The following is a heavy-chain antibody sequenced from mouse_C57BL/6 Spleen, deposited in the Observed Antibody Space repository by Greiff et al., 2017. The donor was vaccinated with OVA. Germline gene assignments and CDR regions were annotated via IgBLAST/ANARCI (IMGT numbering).Heavy chain of an antibody. Sequence: VQLQQPGAELVKPGASVKLSCKASGYTFTSYWMHWVKQRPGQGLEWIGMIHPTSGSTNYNEKFKSKATLTVDKSSSTAYMQLSSLTSEDSAVYYCAREDYSNYVGNYWGQGTSVTVSS. CDR1: GYTFTSYW. J-gene: IGHJ4*01. V-gene: IGHV1-64*01. CDR3: AREDYSNYVGNY. D-gene: IGHD2-5*01. CDR2: IHPTSGST.